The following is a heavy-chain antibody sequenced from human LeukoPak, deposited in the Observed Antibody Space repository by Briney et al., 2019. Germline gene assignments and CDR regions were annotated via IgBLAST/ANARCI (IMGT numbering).Heavy chain of an antibody. D-gene: IGHD2-8*01. CDR1: GXSFSSHA. Sequence: PGGSLRLSCAASGXSFSSHAMSWVRQAPGKGLQWVSTISSGGGTTYYGDSVKGRFTISRDNSKNTLYLQMNSLRVDDTAIYYCANRGTKWLPPPTDAFDVWGQGTIVTVSS. CDR3: ANRGTKWLPPPTDAFDV. CDR2: ISSGGGTT. V-gene: IGHV3-23*01. J-gene: IGHJ3*01.